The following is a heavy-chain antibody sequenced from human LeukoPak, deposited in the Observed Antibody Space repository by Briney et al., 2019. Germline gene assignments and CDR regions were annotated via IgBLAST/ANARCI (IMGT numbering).Heavy chain of an antibody. CDR2: ISGSDGST. CDR1: GFTFSSYA. Sequence: GGSLRLSCAASGFTFSSYAMSWVRQAPGKGLEWVSAISGSDGSTYYADSVKGRFTISRDNSKNTLYLQMNSLRAEDTAVYYCAKDAPNYYDSSGYYHNWFDPWGQGTLVTVSS. CDR3: AKDAPNYYDSSGYYHNWFDP. V-gene: IGHV3-23*01. D-gene: IGHD3-22*01. J-gene: IGHJ5*02.